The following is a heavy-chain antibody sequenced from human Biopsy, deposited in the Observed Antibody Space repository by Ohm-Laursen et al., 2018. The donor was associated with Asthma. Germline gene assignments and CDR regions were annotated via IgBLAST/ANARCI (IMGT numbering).Heavy chain of an antibody. CDR1: GYTFTSYT. CDR2: MSLDSGNT. J-gene: IGHJ4*02. Sequence: ASVKVSCKASGYTFTSYTITWVRQAPGQGLEWIVWMSLDSGNTNYAQKLQGRVTMTTDTSTSSAYMELRSLRSEDTAVYYWARTLAAADSYDYWGQGTLVTVSS. V-gene: IGHV1-18*01. CDR3: ARTLAAADSYDY.